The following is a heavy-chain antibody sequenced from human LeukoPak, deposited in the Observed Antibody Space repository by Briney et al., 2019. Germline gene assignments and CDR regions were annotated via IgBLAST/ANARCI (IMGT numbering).Heavy chain of an antibody. CDR2: IGGTHSNI. J-gene: IGHJ4*02. D-gene: IGHD4-17*01. V-gene: IGHV3-48*02. CDR3: ARDRDYAFDS. CDR1: GFTFSIYS. Sequence: GGSLRLSCAASGFTFSIYSMNWVRQAPGKGLEWVSYIGGTHSNIYYADSVKGRFTISIDDAKNSLYLQMNSLRDEDTAVYYCARDRDYAFDSWGQGTLVTVSS.